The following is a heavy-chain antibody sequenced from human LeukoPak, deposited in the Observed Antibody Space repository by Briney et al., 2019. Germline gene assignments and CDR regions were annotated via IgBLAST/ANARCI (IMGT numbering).Heavy chain of an antibody. D-gene: IGHD6-19*01. CDR2: FFHSGST. V-gene: IGHV4-34*12. J-gene: IGHJ4*02. CDR3: ARVGSSGWYGGFDY. CDR1: GGSFSGYY. Sequence: SETLSLTCAVYGGSFSGYYWSWIRQPPGKGLEWIVSFFHSGSTYYTPSLKSRVTISVDTSKNHFSLRLNSVTAADTAVYYCARVGSSGWYGGFDYWGQGTLVTVSS.